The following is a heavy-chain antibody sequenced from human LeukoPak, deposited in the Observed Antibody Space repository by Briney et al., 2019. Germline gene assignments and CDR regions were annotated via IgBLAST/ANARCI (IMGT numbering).Heavy chain of an antibody. Sequence: PGGSLRLSCAVSGLTFSNLKMNWVRQAPGKGLEWVSYISAGGRTTFYADSVTGRFTISRDNAKNSLYLQMSSLRVEDTAVYYCASWAGNTQIDSWSGPFDFWGQGSLVTVSS. D-gene: IGHD3-3*01. J-gene: IGHJ4*02. CDR3: ASWAGNTQIDSWSGPFDF. CDR2: ISAGGRTT. CDR1: GLTFSNLK. V-gene: IGHV3-48*03.